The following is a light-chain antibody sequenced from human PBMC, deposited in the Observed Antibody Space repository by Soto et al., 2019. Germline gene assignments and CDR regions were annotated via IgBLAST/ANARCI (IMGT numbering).Light chain of an antibody. CDR1: QAIRND. CDR3: LQDYNYPWT. J-gene: IGKJ1*01. V-gene: IGKV1-6*01. CDR2: AAS. Sequence: AIQMTQSPSSLSASVGDRVTITCRASQAIRNDVAWYQQKAGKAPKLLIAAASSLQSGVPSRFSGRGSGTDFERIISSLQSEDLGTYYCLQDYNYPWTFGQGTKVAIK.